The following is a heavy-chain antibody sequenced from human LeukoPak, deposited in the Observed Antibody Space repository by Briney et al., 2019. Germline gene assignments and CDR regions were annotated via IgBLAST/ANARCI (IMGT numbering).Heavy chain of an antibody. CDR3: ARNYDFWSGYVY. Sequence: ASVKVSCKASGHTFTGYYMHWVRQAPGQGLEWMGWINPNSGGTNYAQKFQGRVTMTRDTSISTAYMELSRLRSDDTAVYYCARNYDFWSGYVYWGQGTLVTVSS. D-gene: IGHD3-3*01. CDR2: INPNSGGT. CDR1: GHTFTGYY. V-gene: IGHV1-2*02. J-gene: IGHJ4*02.